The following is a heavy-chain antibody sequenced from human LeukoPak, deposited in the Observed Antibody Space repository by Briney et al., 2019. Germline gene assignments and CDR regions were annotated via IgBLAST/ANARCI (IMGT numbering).Heavy chain of an antibody. Sequence: ASVKVSCKASGYTFTSYAMNWVRQAPGQGLEWMGWINTNTGNPTYAQGLTGRFVFSLDTSVSTAYLQISSLKAEDTAVYYCARDCRNYYGSGSCWFDPWGQGTLVTVSS. D-gene: IGHD3-10*01. CDR2: INTNTGNP. V-gene: IGHV7-4-1*02. CDR1: GYTFTSYA. CDR3: ARDCRNYYGSGSCWFDP. J-gene: IGHJ5*02.